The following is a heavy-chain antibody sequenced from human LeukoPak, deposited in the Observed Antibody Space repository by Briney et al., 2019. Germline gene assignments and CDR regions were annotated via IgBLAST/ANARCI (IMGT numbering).Heavy chain of an antibody. V-gene: IGHV3-33*01. Sequence: PGGSLRLSCAASGFTFSSYGMHWVRQAPGKGLEWVAVIWYDGSNKYYADSVKGRFTISRDSSKNTLYLQMNSLRAEDTAVYYCAREGAGGYYPFDYWGQGTLVTVSS. D-gene: IGHD3-3*01. J-gene: IGHJ4*02. CDR2: IWYDGSNK. CDR3: AREGAGGYYPFDY. CDR1: GFTFSSYG.